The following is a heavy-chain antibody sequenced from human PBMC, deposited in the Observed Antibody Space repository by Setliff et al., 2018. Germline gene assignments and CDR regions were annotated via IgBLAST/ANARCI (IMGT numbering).Heavy chain of an antibody. CDR3: ARDRGVSVLDY. J-gene: IGHJ4*02. D-gene: IGHD3-10*01. V-gene: IGHV3-30-3*01. CDR1: GFTFSSYA. CDR2: ISYDGSNK. Sequence: GESLTISCAASGFTFSSYAMHWVRQAPGKGLEWVAVISYDGSNKYYADSVKGRFTISRDNSKNTLYLQMNSLRAEDTAVYYCARDRGVSVLDYWGQGTLVTVSS.